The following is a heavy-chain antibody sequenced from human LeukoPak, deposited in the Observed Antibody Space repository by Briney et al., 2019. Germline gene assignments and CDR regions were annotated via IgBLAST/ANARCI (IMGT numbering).Heavy chain of an antibody. J-gene: IGHJ3*02. V-gene: IGHV4-59*01. CDR2: IYYSGST. Sequence: PSETLSLTCTVSGGSISSYYWSWIRQPPGKGLEWIGYIYYSGSTNYNPSLKSRVTISVDTSKNQFSLKLSSVTAADTAVYYCARDKGSGYSYGYRRENDAFDIWGQGTMVTVSS. D-gene: IGHD5-18*01. CDR1: GGSISSYY. CDR3: ARDKGSGYSYGYRRENDAFDI.